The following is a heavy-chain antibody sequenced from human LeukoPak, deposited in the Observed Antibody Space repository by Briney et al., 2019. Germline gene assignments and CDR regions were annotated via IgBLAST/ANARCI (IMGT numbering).Heavy chain of an antibody. J-gene: IGHJ4*02. CDR3: ARDPTIFGVVDDDY. V-gene: IGHV3-7*01. D-gene: IGHD3-3*01. CDR2: IKEDGSER. CDR1: AFIFSGHW. Sequence: GGSLRLSCEGSAFIFSGHWMNWVRQTPGKGLEWVASIKEDGSERQYVDSVKGRFTISRDNAKNSLYLQMNSLRAEDTAVYYCARDPTIFGVVDDDYWGQGTLVTVSS.